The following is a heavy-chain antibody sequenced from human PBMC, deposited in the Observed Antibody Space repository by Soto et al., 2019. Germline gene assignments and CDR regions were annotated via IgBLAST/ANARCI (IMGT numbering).Heavy chain of an antibody. CDR2: ISGSGGST. Sequence: HPGGSLRLSCAASGFTFSSYAMSWVRQAPGKGLEWVSAISGSGGSTYYADSVKGRFTISRDNSKNTLYLQMNSLRAEDTAVYYCALSLVNSYGYLRTHYYYYYYGMDVWGQGTTVTVSS. J-gene: IGHJ6*02. CDR3: ALSLVNSYGYLRTHYYYYYYGMDV. CDR1: GFTFSSYA. V-gene: IGHV3-23*01. D-gene: IGHD5-18*01.